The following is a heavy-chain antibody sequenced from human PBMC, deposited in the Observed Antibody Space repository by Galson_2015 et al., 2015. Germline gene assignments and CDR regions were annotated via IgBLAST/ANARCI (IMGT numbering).Heavy chain of an antibody. D-gene: IGHD3-10*01. CDR3: AREEGSRGFTYYNGLD. V-gene: IGHV3-30-3*01. CDR1: GFIFSSYV. Sequence: SLRLSCAASGFIFSSYVMHWVRQAPGKGLEWVSVISSDGYNKYYADSVKGRFTIPRDTSKNTLYLQMNSLRTEDTAVYFCAREEGSRGFTYYNGLD. CDR2: ISSDGYNK. J-gene: IGHJ6*01.